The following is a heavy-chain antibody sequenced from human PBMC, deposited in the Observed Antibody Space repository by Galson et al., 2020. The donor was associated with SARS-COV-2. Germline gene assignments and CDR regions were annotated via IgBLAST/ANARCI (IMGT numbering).Heavy chain of an antibody. CDR1: GFIFSDYW. J-gene: IGHJ4*02. D-gene: IGHD3-10*01. V-gene: IGHV3-74*01. CDR3: ARGVRGSRYYDY. Sequence: TGGSLRLSCAASGFIFSDYWIHWVRQAPGTGPMWVSRITSDGSSTTYADSVKGRFTISRDNTMNTLYLQMGSLRAEDTAVYYCARGVRGSRYYDYWGQGTLVTVSS. CDR2: ITSDGSST.